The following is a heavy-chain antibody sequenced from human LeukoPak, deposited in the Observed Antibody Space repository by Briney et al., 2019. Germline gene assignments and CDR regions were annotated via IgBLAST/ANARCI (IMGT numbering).Heavy chain of an antibody. Sequence: PSETLSLTCTVSGGSIGSTSSYWGWIRQPPGKGLEWIASIYYSGSTYYNPSLKSRVTISVDTSKNQFSLKLSSVTAADTAVYYCARDHCSSTSCYLDAFDIWGQGTMVTVSS. D-gene: IGHD2-2*01. J-gene: IGHJ3*02. CDR1: GGSIGSTSSY. V-gene: IGHV4-39*07. CDR3: ARDHCSSTSCYLDAFDI. CDR2: IYYSGST.